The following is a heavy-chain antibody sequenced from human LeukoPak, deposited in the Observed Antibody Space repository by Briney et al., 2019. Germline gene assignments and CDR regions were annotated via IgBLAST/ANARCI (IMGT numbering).Heavy chain of an antibody. D-gene: IGHD2-21*01. Sequence: GASVKVSCKASGYTFTSYGISWVRQAPGQGLEWMGWISAYNGSTNYAQKLQGRVTMTRDTSISTAYMELSRLRSDDTAVYYCARSFRLLLDYWGQGTLVTVSS. CDR1: GYTFTSYG. V-gene: IGHV1-18*01. CDR3: ARSFRLLLDY. CDR2: ISAYNGST. J-gene: IGHJ4*02.